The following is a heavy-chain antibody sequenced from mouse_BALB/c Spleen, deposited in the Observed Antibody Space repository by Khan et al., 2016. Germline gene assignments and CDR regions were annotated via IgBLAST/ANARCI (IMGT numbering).Heavy chain of an antibody. D-gene: IGHD1-2*01. CDR3: ARTARIKY. V-gene: IGHV3-2*02. CDR2: ISYSGST. Sequence: EVQLQESGPGLVKPSQSLSLTCTVTGYSITSGYGWNWNRQFPGNKLEWMGYISYSGSTNYNPYLKRRISITRDTSKNQSFLQLNSVTTEDTATYYCARTARIKYWGQGTTLTVSS. J-gene: IGHJ2*01. CDR1: GYSITSGYG.